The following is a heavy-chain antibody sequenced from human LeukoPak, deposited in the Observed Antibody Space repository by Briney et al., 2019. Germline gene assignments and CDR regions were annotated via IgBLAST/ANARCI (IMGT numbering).Heavy chain of an antibody. Sequence: GGSLRLSCAASGFTFSSYLMSWVRQAPGKGLEWVANIKQDGSEKYYVDSVKGLSTTSRDNAKNSLYLQMNSLRADTTAVYYCAVQRAVAAPPPDYWGQRTLVTASS. CDR1: GFTFSSYL. D-gene: IGHD6-19*01. CDR2: IKQDGSEK. CDR3: AVQRAVAAPPPDY. V-gene: IGHV3-7*01. J-gene: IGHJ4*02.